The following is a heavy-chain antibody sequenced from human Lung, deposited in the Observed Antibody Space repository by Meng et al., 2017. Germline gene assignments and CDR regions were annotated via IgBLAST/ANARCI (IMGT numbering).Heavy chain of an antibody. D-gene: IGHD4-11*01. CDR2: INHSGST. V-gene: IGHV4-34*01. CDR1: GGYFSDYY. CDR3: ARGPTTMAHDFDY. Sequence: QVQLQQWGVGLLKPSETLSLPCVVSGGYFSDYYWSWIRQPPGKGLEWIGEINHSGSTNYNPSLESRATISVDTSQNNLSLKLSSVTAADSAVYYCARGPTTMAHDFDYWGQGTLVTVSS. J-gene: IGHJ4*02.